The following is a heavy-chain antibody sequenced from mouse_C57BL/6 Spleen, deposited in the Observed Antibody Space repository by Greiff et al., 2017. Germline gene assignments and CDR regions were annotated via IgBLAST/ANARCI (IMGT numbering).Heavy chain of an antibody. CDR2: IYPRDGST. Sequence: QVQLQQSDAELVKPGASVKISCKVSGYTFTDHTIHWMKQRPEQGLEWIGYIYPRDGSTKYNEKFKGKATLTADKSSSTAYMQLNSLSSEDSGVYFCARPGVVDWDFDVWGTGTTVTVSS. D-gene: IGHD1-1*01. V-gene: IGHV1-78*01. CDR3: ARPGVVDWDFDV. CDR1: GYTFTDHT. J-gene: IGHJ1*03.